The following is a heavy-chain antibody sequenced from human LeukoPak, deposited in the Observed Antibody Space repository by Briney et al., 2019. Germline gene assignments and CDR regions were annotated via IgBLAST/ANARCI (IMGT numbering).Heavy chain of an antibody. CDR1: GFTFSSYS. J-gene: IGHJ5*02. Sequence: GGSLRLSCAASGFTFSSYSMNWVRQAPGRGLEWVSSISSSSSYIYYADSVKGRFTISRDNAKNSLYLQMNSLRAEDTAVYYCARDHPGYCSGGSCYTNWFDPWGQGTLVTVSS. V-gene: IGHV3-21*01. CDR2: ISSSSSYI. D-gene: IGHD2-15*01. CDR3: ARDHPGYCSGGSCYTNWFDP.